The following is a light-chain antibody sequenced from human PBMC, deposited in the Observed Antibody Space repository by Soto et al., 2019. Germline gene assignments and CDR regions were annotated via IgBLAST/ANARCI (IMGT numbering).Light chain of an antibody. CDR2: DSN. CDR1: SSNIGAGYD. Sequence: QAVVTQPPSVSGAPGQRVTISCTGSSSNIGAGYDVHWYQQLPGTAPKLLIYDSNHRPSGVPDRFSGSKSGTSASLAITGLQAEDEADYYCQSYDSSLSGWVFGGGTKLTVL. CDR3: QSYDSSLSGWV. J-gene: IGLJ3*02. V-gene: IGLV1-40*01.